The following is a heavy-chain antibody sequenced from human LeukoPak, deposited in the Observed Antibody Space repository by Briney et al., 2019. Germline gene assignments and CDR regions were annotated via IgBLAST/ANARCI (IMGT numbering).Heavy chain of an antibody. J-gene: IGHJ3*02. D-gene: IGHD3-10*01. V-gene: IGHV1-24*01. Sequence: GASVKVSCKVSGYTLTELSMHWVRQAPGKGLEWMGGFDPEDGETIYAQKFQGRVTMTEDTSTDTAYMELSGLRSEDTAVYYCASQRITMVRGAISAFDIWGQGTMVTVSS. CDR3: ASQRITMVRGAISAFDI. CDR2: FDPEDGET. CDR1: GYTLTELS.